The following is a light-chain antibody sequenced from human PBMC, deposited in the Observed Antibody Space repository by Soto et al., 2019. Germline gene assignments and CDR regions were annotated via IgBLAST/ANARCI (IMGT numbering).Light chain of an antibody. CDR2: DAS. Sequence: EIVLTQSPATLSLSPGARATLSCRASQTINNYLAWYQQKPGQAPRLLIYDASNRATGVPVRFSGSGSGTDFTLTIGSLESEDSGLYYCQQRSNWPLTFGGGTQVEI. CDR1: QTINNY. J-gene: IGKJ4*01. CDR3: QQRSNWPLT. V-gene: IGKV3-11*01.